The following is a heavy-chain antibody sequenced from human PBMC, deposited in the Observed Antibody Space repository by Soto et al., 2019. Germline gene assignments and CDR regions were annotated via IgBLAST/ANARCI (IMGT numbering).Heavy chain of an antibody. V-gene: IGHV4-30-4*01. Sequence: QVQLQESGPGLVKPSQTLSLTCTVSGGSISTDDHYWSWIRQPPGKGLEWIGYIYYTGSTHYNPSLKSRSFTSLDTSKNQFSLQLTSVTAADTAVYYCASLRSRWNIDYWGQGTLVTVSS. D-gene: IGHD6-13*01. CDR2: IYYTGST. J-gene: IGHJ4*02. CDR3: ASLRSRWNIDY. CDR1: GGSISTDDHY.